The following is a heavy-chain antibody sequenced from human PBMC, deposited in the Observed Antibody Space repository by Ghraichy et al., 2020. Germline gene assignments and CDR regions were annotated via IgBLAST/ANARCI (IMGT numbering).Heavy chain of an antibody. Sequence: GGSLRLSCAASGFTFSDYYMTWIRQAPGKGLEWVSFISSGTNYKSYADSVKGRFTISRDDAKNSVFLQMNSLRVEDTAVYFCVRLYYRNNYYSFDYWGQGTLVTVSS. CDR2: ISSGTNYK. D-gene: IGHD4-11*01. CDR3: VRLYYRNNYYSFDY. V-gene: IGHV3-11*06. J-gene: IGHJ4*02. CDR1: GFTFSDYY.